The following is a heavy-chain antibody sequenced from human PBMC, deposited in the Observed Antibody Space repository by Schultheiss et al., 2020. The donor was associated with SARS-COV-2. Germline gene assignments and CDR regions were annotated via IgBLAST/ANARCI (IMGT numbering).Heavy chain of an antibody. D-gene: IGHD5-12*01. CDR3: ARDVRRLRSFDY. CDR1: GGSISSYY. J-gene: IGHJ4*02. Sequence: SETLSLTCTVSGGSISSYYWSWIRQPPGKGLEWIGEINHSGSTNYNPSLKSRVTISVDTSKNQFSLKLSSVTAADTAVYYCARDVRRLRSFDYWGQGTLVTVSS. CDR2: INHSGST. V-gene: IGHV4-34*01.